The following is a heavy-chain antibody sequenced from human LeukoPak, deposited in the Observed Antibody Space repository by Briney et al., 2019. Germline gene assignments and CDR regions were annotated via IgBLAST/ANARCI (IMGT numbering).Heavy chain of an antibody. V-gene: IGHV3-64*01. CDR3: ARGVLRYFDWLLLGFDY. CDR2: ISSNGGST. J-gene: IGHJ4*02. Sequence: GRSLRLSCAASGFTFSSYAMHWVRQAPGKGLEYVSAISSNGGSTYYANSVKGRFTISRDNSKNTLYLQMGSLRAEDMAVYYCARGVLRYFDWLLLGFDYWGQGTLVTVSS. D-gene: IGHD3-9*01. CDR1: GFTFSSYA.